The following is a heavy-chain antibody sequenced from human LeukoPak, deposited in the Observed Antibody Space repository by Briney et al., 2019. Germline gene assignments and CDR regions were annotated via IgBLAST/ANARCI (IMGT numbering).Heavy chain of an antibody. Sequence: GGSLRLSCAASGFTFSSYWMSWVRQAPGKGLEWVANIKQDGSEKYYVDSVKGRFTISRDNAKNSLYLQMNSLRAEDTALYYCARDSGIAAPSSAFDIWGQGTLVTVST. J-gene: IGHJ4*02. D-gene: IGHD6-13*01. CDR3: ARDSGIAAPSSAFDI. CDR2: IKQDGSEK. CDR1: GFTFSSYW. V-gene: IGHV3-7*03.